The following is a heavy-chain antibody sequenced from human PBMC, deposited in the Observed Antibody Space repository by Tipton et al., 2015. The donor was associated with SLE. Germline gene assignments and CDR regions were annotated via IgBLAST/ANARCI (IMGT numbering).Heavy chain of an antibody. D-gene: IGHD2-8*02. Sequence: TLSLTCTVSGGSISSGYYYWSWIRQPPGKGLEWIGFIYYSGNTYYNPSLKSRVTISVDTSKNQFSLKLSSVTAADTAVYYCAREVGTGNGRHFGPWGQETLVTVSS. V-gene: IGHV4-30-4*01. J-gene: IGHJ5*02. CDR1: GGSISSGYYY. CDR3: AREVGTGNGRHFGP. CDR2: IYYSGNT.